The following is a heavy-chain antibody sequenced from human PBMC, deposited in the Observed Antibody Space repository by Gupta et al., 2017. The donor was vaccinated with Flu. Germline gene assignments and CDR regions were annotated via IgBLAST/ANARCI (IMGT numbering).Heavy chain of an antibody. CDR3: ARENTSRGDYYYYYIDV. J-gene: IGHJ6*03. D-gene: IGHD3-10*01. Sequence: MRWGRPASGEGVDGVLYISSSCRTLDYADSVKGRVTISRDNAKNSLYLQMNSLRAEETAVYYCARENTSRGDYYYYYIDVWGKGTTVTVSS. CDR2: ISSSCRTL. V-gene: IGHV3-48*03.